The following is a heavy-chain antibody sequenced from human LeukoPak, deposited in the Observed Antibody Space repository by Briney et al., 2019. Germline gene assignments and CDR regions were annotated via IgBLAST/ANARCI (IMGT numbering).Heavy chain of an antibody. V-gene: IGHV3-64D*06. CDR3: VKDHGLDSYGFDY. J-gene: IGHJ4*02. D-gene: IGHD5-18*01. CDR2: ISSNGGST. CDR1: GFTFSSYA. Sequence: PGGSLRLSCSASGFTFSSYAMHWVRQAPGKGLEYVSAISSNGGSTYYADSVKGRFTISRDNSKNTLYLQMSGLRAEDTAVYYCVKDHGLDSYGFDYWGQGTLVTVSS.